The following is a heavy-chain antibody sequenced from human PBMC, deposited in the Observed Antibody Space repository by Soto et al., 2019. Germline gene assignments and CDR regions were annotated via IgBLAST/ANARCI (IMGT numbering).Heavy chain of an antibody. CDR1: GGSLSNFG. J-gene: IGHJ6*02. Sequence: QVQQVQSGAEVKKPGSSVKVFCTASGGSLSNFGITWVRQAPGQGLEWMGAIIPVFGTPNYAQKFQDRVTIDADESTTTVYMEVRSLTSEDTAVYYCARGDATKIVVTTYYAMDVWGQGTTVTVSS. CDR3: ARGDATKIVVTTYYAMDV. V-gene: IGHV1-69*12. CDR2: IIPVFGTP. D-gene: IGHD3-22*01.